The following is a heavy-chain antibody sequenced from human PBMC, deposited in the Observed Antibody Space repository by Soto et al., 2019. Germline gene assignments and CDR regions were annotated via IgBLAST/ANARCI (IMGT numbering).Heavy chain of an antibody. CDR1: GDSISSGDYY. CDR3: ARVGGSGWNFDS. CDR2: IYYSSTT. V-gene: IGHV4-61*03. Sequence: PSETLSLTCIVSGDSISSGDYYWSWIRQPPGKGLEWIGCIYYSSTTNYNPSLRSRVTMSVDKSKNHFSLKLNSMTAADTAIYYCARVGGSGWNFDSWGQGILVTVSS. D-gene: IGHD6-19*01. J-gene: IGHJ4*02.